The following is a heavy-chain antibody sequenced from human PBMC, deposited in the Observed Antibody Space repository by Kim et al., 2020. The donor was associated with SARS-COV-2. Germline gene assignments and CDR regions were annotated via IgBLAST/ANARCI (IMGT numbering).Heavy chain of an antibody. Sequence: GGSLRLSCAASGFTFGSYSMNWVRQAPGKGLEWVSCISSSSTYIYYADSVKGRFTISRDNAKNSLSLQMNTLRAEDTAVYYCVRDSSPGWVGELLPFDYWGQGTLVTVSS. J-gene: IGHJ4*02. CDR3: VRDSSPGWVGELLPFDY. D-gene: IGHD3-10*01. CDR1: GFTFGSYS. CDR2: ISSSSTYI. V-gene: IGHV3-21*01.